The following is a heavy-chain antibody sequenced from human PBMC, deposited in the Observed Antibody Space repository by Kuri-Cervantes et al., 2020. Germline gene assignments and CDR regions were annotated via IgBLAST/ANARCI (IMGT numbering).Heavy chain of an antibody. J-gene: IGHJ4*02. D-gene: IGHD1-26*01. Sequence: GGSLRLSCAASGFTFDDYAMHWVRQAPGKGLEWVSGISWNSGSIGYADSVKGRFTISRDNAKNSLYLQMNSLRAEDTALYYCAKDIFFRGSYYGGLDYWGQGTLVTVSS. CDR3: AKDIFFRGSYYGGLDY. CDR1: GFTFDDYA. CDR2: ISWNSGSI. V-gene: IGHV3-9*01.